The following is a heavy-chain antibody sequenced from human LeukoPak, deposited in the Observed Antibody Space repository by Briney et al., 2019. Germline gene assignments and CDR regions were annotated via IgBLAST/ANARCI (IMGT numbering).Heavy chain of an antibody. CDR1: GGSISSSSYY. D-gene: IGHD3-10*01. Sequence: SETLSLTCTVSGGSISSSSYYWGWIRQPPGKGLEWIGSIYYSGSTYYNPSLKSRVTISVDTSKNQFSLKLSSVTAADTAVYYCARRVGGKSVRGVQRVFGYWGQGTLVTVSS. J-gene: IGHJ4*02. CDR3: ARRVGGKSVRGVQRVFGY. CDR2: IYYSGST. V-gene: IGHV4-39*01.